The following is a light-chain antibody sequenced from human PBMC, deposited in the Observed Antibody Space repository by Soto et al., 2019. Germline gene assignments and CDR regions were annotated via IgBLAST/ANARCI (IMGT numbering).Light chain of an antibody. CDR1: QTIAGN. Sequence: IVLTQSPATLSVSPGERATLSCRASQTIAGNLAWYQQKPGQAPRLLIYGASNRATGIPDRFSGSGSGTDFTLTISRLEPEDFAVYYCQQYGSSGTFGQGTKVDIK. V-gene: IGKV3-20*01. J-gene: IGKJ1*01. CDR2: GAS. CDR3: QQYGSSGT.